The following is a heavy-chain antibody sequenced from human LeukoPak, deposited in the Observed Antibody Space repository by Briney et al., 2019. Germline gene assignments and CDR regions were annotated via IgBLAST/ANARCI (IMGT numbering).Heavy chain of an antibody. V-gene: IGHV1-69*05. Sequence: AASVKVSCKASGGTFSSYAISWVRQAPGQGLEWMGGIIPIFGTANYAQKFPGRVTITTDESTSTAYVELSSLRSEDTAVYYCARLHFPYRGSYSRYYYYYYMDVWGKGTTVTVS. D-gene: IGHD1-26*01. J-gene: IGHJ6*03. CDR1: GGTFSSYA. CDR2: IIPIFGTA. CDR3: ARLHFPYRGSYSRYYYYYYMDV.